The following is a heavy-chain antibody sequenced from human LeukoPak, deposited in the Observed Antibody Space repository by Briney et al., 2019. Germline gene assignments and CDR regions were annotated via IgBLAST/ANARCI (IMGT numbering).Heavy chain of an antibody. V-gene: IGHV3-23*01. CDR3: ARGLPNYYGMDV. CDR2: ISGSGGST. J-gene: IGHJ6*02. CDR1: GFTFSSYA. Sequence: PGGSLRLSCAASGFTFSSYAMSWVRQAPGKGLEWVSAISGSGGSTYYADSVKGRFTISRDNSKNTLYLQMNSLRTEDTAVYYCARGLPNYYGMDVWGQGTTVTVSS.